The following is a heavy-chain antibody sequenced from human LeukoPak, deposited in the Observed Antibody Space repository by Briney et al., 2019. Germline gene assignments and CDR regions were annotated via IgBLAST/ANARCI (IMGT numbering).Heavy chain of an antibody. CDR1: GFTVSSNY. J-gene: IGHJ4*02. Sequence: GGSLRLSCAASGFTVSSNYMSWVRQAPGKGLEWVAVISYDGSNKYYADSVKGRFTISRDNSKNTLYLQMNSLRAEDTAVYYCAKDGSYYDSSGYNPFDYWGQGTLVTVSS. CDR2: ISYDGSNK. D-gene: IGHD3-22*01. V-gene: IGHV3-30*18. CDR3: AKDGSYYDSSGYNPFDY.